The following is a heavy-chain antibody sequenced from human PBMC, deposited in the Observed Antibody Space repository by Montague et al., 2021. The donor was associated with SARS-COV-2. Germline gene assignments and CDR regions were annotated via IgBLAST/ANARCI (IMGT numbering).Heavy chain of an antibody. V-gene: IGHV3-9*01. CDR3: AKEDGSGSYYWGVFDY. J-gene: IGHJ4*02. CDR2: ISWHSGSI. CDR1: GFTFDDYA. D-gene: IGHD3-10*01. Sequence: SLRLSCAASGFTFDDYAMHWVRQAPGKGLEWVSGISWHSGSIGHADSVKGRFTISRDNAKNSLYLQMNSLRAEDTALYYCAKEDGSGSYYWGVFDYWGQGTLVTVSS.